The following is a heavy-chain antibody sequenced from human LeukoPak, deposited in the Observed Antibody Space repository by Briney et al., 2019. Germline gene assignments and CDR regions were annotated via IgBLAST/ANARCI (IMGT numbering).Heavy chain of an antibody. CDR1: GFTFSSYG. CDR2: ISGSGGST. D-gene: IGHD5-18*01. V-gene: IGHV3-23*01. J-gene: IGHJ4*02. Sequence: GGSLRLSCAASGFTFSSYGMSWVRQAPGKGLEWVSAISGSGGSTYYADSVKGRFTISRDNSKNTLYLQMNSLRAEDTAVYYCARGRGYSFGVFFDYWGQGTLVTVSS. CDR3: ARGRGYSFGVFFDY.